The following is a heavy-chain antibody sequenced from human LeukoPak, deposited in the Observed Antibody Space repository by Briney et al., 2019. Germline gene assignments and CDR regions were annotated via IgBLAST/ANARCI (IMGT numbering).Heavy chain of an antibody. CDR3: ARDQEGFDY. J-gene: IGHJ4*02. CDR1: GYTFTNNY. CDR2: IYPRDGST. V-gene: IGHV1-46*01. Sequence: ASVKVSCKASGYTFTNNYLHWVRQAPGQGLEWMGMIYPRDGSTSYAQNFQGRVTVTRDTSTTTVHVELRGLRSEDTAVYYCARDQEGFDYWGQGTVVTVSS.